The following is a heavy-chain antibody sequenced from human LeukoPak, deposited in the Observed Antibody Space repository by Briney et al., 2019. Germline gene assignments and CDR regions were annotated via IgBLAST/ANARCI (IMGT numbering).Heavy chain of an antibody. CDR2: TNEAGSGQ. V-gene: IGHV3-7*01. Sequence: RPGGSLRLSCVASGYPFSSYWMTWVRQAPGKGLEWVANTNEAGSGQNYVGSVKGRFTVSRDNAKNSLYLQMNSLRVEDTAIYYCSNKRDYWGQGTLVTVSS. CDR3: SNKRDY. J-gene: IGHJ4*02. CDR1: GYPFSSYW.